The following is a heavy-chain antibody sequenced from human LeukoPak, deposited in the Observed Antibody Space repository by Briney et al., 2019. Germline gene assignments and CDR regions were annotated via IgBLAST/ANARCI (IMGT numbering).Heavy chain of an antibody. CDR2: IYHSGST. D-gene: IGHD6-6*01. Sequence: PSETLSLTCTVSGGSISSGGYYWSWIRQPPGKGLEWIGYIYHSGSTYYNPSLKSRVTISVDRSKNQFSLKLSSVTAADTAVYYCARARLKRPFDPWGQGTLVTVSP. J-gene: IGHJ5*02. V-gene: IGHV4-30-2*01. CDR3: ARARLKRPFDP. CDR1: GGSISSGGYY.